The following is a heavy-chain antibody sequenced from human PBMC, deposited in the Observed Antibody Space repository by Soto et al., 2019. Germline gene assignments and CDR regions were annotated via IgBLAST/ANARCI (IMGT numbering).Heavy chain of an antibody. V-gene: IGHV4-31*03. J-gene: IGHJ4*02. Sequence: SETLSLTCTVSGGSITSGGYYWSWIRQHPGKGLEWLGYIYDSGSTFYNPSLKSRITLSVDTSKNQFSLKLSSVTVAGKAVYFCERKKAGYFYGIDYWGQGTLVTVSS. D-gene: IGHD3-10*01. CDR1: GGSITSGGYY. CDR2: IYDSGST. CDR3: ERKKAGYFYGIDY.